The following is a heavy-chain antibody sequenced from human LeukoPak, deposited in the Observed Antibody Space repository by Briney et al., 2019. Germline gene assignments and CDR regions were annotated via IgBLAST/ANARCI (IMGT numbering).Heavy chain of an antibody. D-gene: IGHD3-3*01. CDR3: ASCGEYYDFWSGYYYAAFDI. J-gene: IGHJ3*02. CDR1: GFTFSSYA. Sequence: GGSLRLSCAASGFTFSSYAISWVRQAPGKGLEWVSAISGSGGSTYYADSVKGRFTISRDNSKNTLYLQMNSLRAEDTAVYYCASCGEYYDFWSGYYYAAFDIWGQGKMVTVSS. CDR2: ISGSGGST. V-gene: IGHV3-23*01.